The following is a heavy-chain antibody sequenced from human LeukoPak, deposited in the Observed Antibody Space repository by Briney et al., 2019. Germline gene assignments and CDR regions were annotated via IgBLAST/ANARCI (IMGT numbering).Heavy chain of an antibody. CDR3: ARQQGWSNGRYYFDY. J-gene: IGHJ4*02. Sequence: PSETLSLTCTVSGGFISSSSYHWRWIRQPPGEGLELIGSIYYSGSTYYNPSLKSRVTISVETSKNQFPLKMSSVTAADTAVYYCARQQGWSNGRYYFDYWGQGTLVTVSS. CDR1: GGFISSSSYH. D-gene: IGHD6-19*01. CDR2: IYYSGST. V-gene: IGHV4-39*01.